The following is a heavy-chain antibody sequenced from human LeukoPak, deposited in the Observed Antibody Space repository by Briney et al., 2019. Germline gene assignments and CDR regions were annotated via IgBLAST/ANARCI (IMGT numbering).Heavy chain of an antibody. J-gene: IGHJ3*02. CDR3: AKLAYCGGDCYSPPDAFDI. CDR2: ISYDGNNK. V-gene: IGHV3-30*18. D-gene: IGHD2-21*02. CDR1: GFTFSSYG. Sequence: GGSLRLSCAASGFTFSSYGMHWVRQAPGKGLEWVAVISYDGNNKYYADSVKGRFTISRDNSKNTLYLQMNSLRAEDTAVYYCAKLAYCGGDCYSPPDAFDIWGQGTMVTVSS.